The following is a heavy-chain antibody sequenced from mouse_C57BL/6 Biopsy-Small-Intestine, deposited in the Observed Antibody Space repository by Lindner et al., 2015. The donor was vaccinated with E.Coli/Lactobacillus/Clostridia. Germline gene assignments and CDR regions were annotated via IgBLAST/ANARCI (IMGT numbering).Heavy chain of an antibody. D-gene: IGHD1-1*01. Sequence: VQLQESGPELVKPGASVKLSCKASGYTFTSYDINWVKQRPGQGLEWIGVINPSTGGTTYNQKFKAKATLTVDKSSSTAYMQLNSLTSEDSAVYYCARRNYYGSNYFDYWGQGTTLTVSS. CDR2: INPSTGGT. CDR3: ARRNYYGSNYFDY. CDR1: GYTFTSYD. J-gene: IGHJ2*01. V-gene: IGHV1-42*01.